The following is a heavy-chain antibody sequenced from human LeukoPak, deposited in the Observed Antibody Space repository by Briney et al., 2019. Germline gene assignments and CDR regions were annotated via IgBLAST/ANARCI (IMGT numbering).Heavy chain of an antibody. CDR3: ARAVGPFDY. J-gene: IGHJ4*02. V-gene: IGHV3-33*01. Sequence: GSSLRLSCAASGFTFSVYGMHWVRQAPGKGLEWVAVIWHDGTIKYYADSVKGRFTISRDNSDDTLYLQMNSLRAEDTAVYYCARAVGPFDYWGQGTLVTVSS. CDR1: GFTFSVYG. CDR2: IWHDGTIK.